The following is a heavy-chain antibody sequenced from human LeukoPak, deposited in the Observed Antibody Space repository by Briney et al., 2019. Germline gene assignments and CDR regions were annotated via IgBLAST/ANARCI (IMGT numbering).Heavy chain of an antibody. Sequence: GGSLRLSCAASEFTFSSYGMHWVRQAPGKGLEWVAFIRYDGSNKYYADSVKGRFTISRDNSKNTLYLQMNSLRAEDTAVYYCAKRYCSGGSCYWAMGYWGQGTLVTVSS. CDR3: AKRYCSGGSCYWAMGY. V-gene: IGHV3-30*02. CDR1: EFTFSSYG. CDR2: IRYDGSNK. J-gene: IGHJ4*02. D-gene: IGHD2-15*01.